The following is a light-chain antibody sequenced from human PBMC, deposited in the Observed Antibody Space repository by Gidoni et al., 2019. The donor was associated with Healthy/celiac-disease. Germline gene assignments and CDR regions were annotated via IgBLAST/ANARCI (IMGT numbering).Light chain of an antibody. CDR3: QQRSNWSGYT. V-gene: IGKV3-11*01. Sequence: EIVLTQSPATLSLSPGERATLSCRASQSVSSYLAWYQQKPGQAPRLLIYDASNRATGIPARFSGSGSGTDFTLTISSLEPEDFAVYYCQQRSNWSGYTFXQXTKLXIK. CDR1: QSVSSY. J-gene: IGKJ2*01. CDR2: DAS.